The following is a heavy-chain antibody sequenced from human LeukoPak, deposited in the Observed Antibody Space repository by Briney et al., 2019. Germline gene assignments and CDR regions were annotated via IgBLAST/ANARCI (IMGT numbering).Heavy chain of an antibody. CDR2: IKQDGSEK. V-gene: IGHV3-7*01. J-gene: IGHJ4*02. D-gene: IGHD3-22*01. Sequence: GGSLRLSCAASGFTFSSYWMSWVRQAPGKGLEWVANIKQDGSEKYYVDSVKGRFTISRDNAKNSLYLQMNSLRAEDTAVYYCAKDWFSPYYYDSSGYSRGGGPFDYWGQGTLVTVSS. CDR1: GFTFSSYW. CDR3: AKDWFSPYYYDSSGYSRGGGPFDY.